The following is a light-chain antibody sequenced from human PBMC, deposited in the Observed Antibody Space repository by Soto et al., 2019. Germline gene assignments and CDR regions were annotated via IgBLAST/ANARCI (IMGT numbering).Light chain of an antibody. CDR2: YDS. Sequence: SYELTQPPSVSVAPGKTAWITCGGNDIGRKSVHWYRQRPGQAPVLVIYYDSDRPSGIPERFSGSNPGNTATLTISRVEAGDEADYYCQVWDSSSDHVVFGGGTKLTVL. J-gene: IGLJ2*01. CDR3: QVWDSSSDHVV. V-gene: IGLV3-21*04. CDR1: DIGRKS.